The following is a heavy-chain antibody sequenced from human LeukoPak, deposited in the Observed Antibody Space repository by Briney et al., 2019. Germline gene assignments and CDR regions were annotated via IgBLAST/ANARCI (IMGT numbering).Heavy chain of an antibody. J-gene: IGHJ4*02. Sequence: ASVKVSCKASGYTFTGYYMHWVRQAPGQGLEWMGWTNPNSGGTNYAQKFQGRVTMTRDTSISTAYMELSRLRSDDTAVYYCARETGPGYQLLFTLDYWGQGTLVTVSS. V-gene: IGHV1-2*02. CDR3: ARETGPGYQLLFTLDY. D-gene: IGHD2-2*01. CDR1: GYTFTGYY. CDR2: TNPNSGGT.